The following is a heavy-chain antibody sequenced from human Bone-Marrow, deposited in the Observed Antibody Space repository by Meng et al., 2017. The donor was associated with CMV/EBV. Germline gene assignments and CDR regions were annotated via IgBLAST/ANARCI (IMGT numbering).Heavy chain of an antibody. D-gene: IGHD3-3*01. CDR2: IYWTDDK. CDR3: AHRRYDFWSGSEYFKH. CDR1: GFSLSTSGVT. J-gene: IGHJ1*01. Sequence: SGPTLVKPPQTLTLTCTFSGFSLSTSGVTVGWIRQPPGRALEWLALIYWTDDKLYSPSRKTRLTITKDTSKNQVVLTMTNMDAVDTATYYCAHRRYDFWSGSEYFKHWAQGTLVTFSS. V-gene: IGHV2-5*01.